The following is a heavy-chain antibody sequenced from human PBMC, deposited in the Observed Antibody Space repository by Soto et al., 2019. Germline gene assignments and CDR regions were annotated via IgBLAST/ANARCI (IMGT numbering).Heavy chain of an antibody. CDR1: GGSVSSGSYY. V-gene: IGHV4-61*01. CDR3: ARGSFDYAVYHDY. D-gene: IGHD4-17*01. J-gene: IGHJ4*02. CDR2: IYYSGST. Sequence: PSETLSLTCTVSGGSVSSGSYYWSWIRQPPGKGLEWIGYIYYSGSTNYNPSLKSRVTISVDTSKNQFSLKLSSVTAADTAVYYCARGSFDYAVYHDYWGQGTLVTVSS.